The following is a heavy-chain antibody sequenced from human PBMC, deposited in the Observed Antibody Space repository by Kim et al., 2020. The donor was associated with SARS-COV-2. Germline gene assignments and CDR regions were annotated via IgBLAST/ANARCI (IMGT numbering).Heavy chain of an antibody. V-gene: IGHV4-61*02. J-gene: IGHJ4*02. Sequence: PSLKSRVTISVDTSKNQFSLKLSSVTAADTAVYYCAREAYSGSSVGYFDYWGQGTLVTVSS. D-gene: IGHD1-26*01. CDR3: AREAYSGSSVGYFDY.